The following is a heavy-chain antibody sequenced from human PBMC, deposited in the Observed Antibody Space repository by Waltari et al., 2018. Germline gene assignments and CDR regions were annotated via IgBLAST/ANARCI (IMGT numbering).Heavy chain of an antibody. CDR1: GVSPHTCKRAY. D-gene: IGHD3-10*01. Sequence: VQLVESGGGLVQPGGSLRLSCVVSGVSPHTCKRAYMSWGRRAPTRGLEWIGRSKTDSEGAATEFAAPVKGRFSISRDDSKKTLYLQLSSLEKDDTAVYYCVTDRGDFDYWGQGTLVTVSS. J-gene: IGHJ4*02. CDR3: VTDRGDFDY. V-gene: IGHV3-15*01. CDR2: SKTDSEGAAT.